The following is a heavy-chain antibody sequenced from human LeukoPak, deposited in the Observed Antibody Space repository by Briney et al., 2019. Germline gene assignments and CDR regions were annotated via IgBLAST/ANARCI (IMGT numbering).Heavy chain of an antibody. V-gene: IGHV3-74*01. D-gene: IGHD1-26*01. Sequence: GGSLRLSCAASGSTFRSNWMHWVRQAPGKGLVWVSRINEDGSTTNYADSVKGRSTIFRDNAKNTLYLQMNSLRAEDTAVYYCVRDLGGRSGHWGQGTLVTVSS. CDR1: GSTFRSNW. CDR3: VRDLGGRSGH. CDR2: INEDGSTT. J-gene: IGHJ4*02.